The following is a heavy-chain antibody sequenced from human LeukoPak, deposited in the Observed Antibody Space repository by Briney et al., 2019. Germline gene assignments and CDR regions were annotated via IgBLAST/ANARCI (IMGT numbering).Heavy chain of an antibody. CDR3: ARFRSSTAFDI. J-gene: IGHJ3*02. CDR2: INPSGGST. CDR1: GYTFTSYY. Sequence: ASVKVSCKASGYTFTSYYMQWMRQAPGQGLEWMGIINPSGGSTSYAQKFQGRVTMTRDTSTSTVYMELSSLRSEDTAVYYCARFRSSTAFDIWGQGTMVTVSS. D-gene: IGHD2-2*01. V-gene: IGHV1-46*03.